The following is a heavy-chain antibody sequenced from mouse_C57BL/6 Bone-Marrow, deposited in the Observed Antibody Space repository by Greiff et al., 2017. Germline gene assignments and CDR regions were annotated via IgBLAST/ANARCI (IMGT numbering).Heavy chain of an antibody. CDR2: IDPENGDT. CDR1: GFNIKDDY. J-gene: IGHJ1*03. Sequence: EVQLQQSGAELVRPGASVKLSCTASGFNIKDDYMHWVKQRPEQGLEWIGWIDPENGDTEYASKFQGKATITADTSSNTAYLQLSSLTSEDTAVYYCTLTGTWYFDVWGTGTTVTFSS. D-gene: IGHD4-1*01. CDR3: TLTGTWYFDV. V-gene: IGHV14-4*01.